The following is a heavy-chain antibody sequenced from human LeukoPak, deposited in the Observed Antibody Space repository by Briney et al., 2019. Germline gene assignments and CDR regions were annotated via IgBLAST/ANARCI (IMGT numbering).Heavy chain of an antibody. CDR3: ARGGRWLLFHPPFDY. D-gene: IGHD2-21*02. J-gene: IGHJ4*02. CDR1: GGSFSDSY. CDR2: INHSGST. Sequence: SETLSLTCAVYGGSFSDSYWSWIRQPPGKGLEWIGEINHSGSTNYNPSLKSRVTISVDTSKNQFSLKLSSVTAADTAVYYCARGGRWLLFHPPFDYWGQGTLVTVSS. V-gene: IGHV4-34*01.